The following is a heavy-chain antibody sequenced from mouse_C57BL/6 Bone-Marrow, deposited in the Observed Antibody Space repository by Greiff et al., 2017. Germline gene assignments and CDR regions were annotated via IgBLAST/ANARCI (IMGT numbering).Heavy chain of an antibody. CDR2: IYPGSGNT. D-gene: IGHD1-1*01. CDR3: APAPLRGWYFDV. Sequence: VQLQQSGAELVRPGASVKLSCKASGYTFTDYYINWVKQRPGQGLEWIARIYPGSGNTYYNEKFKGKATLTAEKSSSTAYMQLSSLTSEDSAVYFCAPAPLRGWYFDVWGTGTTVTVSS. CDR1: GYTFTDYY. V-gene: IGHV1-76*01. J-gene: IGHJ1*03.